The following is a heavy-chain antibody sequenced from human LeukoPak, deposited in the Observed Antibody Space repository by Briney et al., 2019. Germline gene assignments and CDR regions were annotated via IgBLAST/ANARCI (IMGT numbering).Heavy chain of an antibody. V-gene: IGHV6-1*01. J-gene: IGHJ3*01. CDR1: GDSVSGNSTA. CDR3: ARGGQGDGYSADEAFDF. D-gene: IGHD5-24*01. Sequence: SQTLSLTCAISGDSVSGNSTAYNWIRQSPSRGLEWLGRTYCRSKWYNDCAVSVKSRIIINPDTSKNQLSLQLKSVTPEDTAVYYCARGGQGDGYSADEAFDFWGQGTMVTVSS. CDR2: TYCRSKWYN.